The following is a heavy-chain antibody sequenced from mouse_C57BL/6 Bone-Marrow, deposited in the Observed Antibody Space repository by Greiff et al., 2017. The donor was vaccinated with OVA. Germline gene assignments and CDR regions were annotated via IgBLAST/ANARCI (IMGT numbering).Heavy chain of an antibody. Sequence: QVQLQQSGAELARPGASVKLSCKASGYTFTSYGISWVKQRTGQGLEWIGEIYPRSGNTYSNEKFKGKATLTADKSSSTAYMELRSLTSEDSAVYFCARGRYYGRPWFAYWGQGTLVTVSA. V-gene: IGHV1-81*01. J-gene: IGHJ3*01. CDR3: ARGRYYGRPWFAY. CDR2: IYPRSGNT. CDR1: GYTFTSYG. D-gene: IGHD1-1*01.